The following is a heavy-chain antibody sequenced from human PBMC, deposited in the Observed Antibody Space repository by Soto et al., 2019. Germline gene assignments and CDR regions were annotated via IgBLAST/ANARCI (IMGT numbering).Heavy chain of an antibody. CDR3: ASLEGFRL. Sequence: AVKVSCNASGGTFSSYAISWVRQAPGQGLEWMGGIIPIFGTANYAQKFQGRVTITADESTSTAYMELSSLRSQDTAVYYCASLEGFRLWAQGTMVTVSS. V-gene: IGHV1-69*13. D-gene: IGHD1-1*01. J-gene: IGHJ3*01. CDR2: IIPIFGTA. CDR1: GGTFSSYA.